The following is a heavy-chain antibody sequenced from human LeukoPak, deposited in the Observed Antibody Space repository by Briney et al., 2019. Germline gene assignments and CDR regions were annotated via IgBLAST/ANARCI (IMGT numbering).Heavy chain of an antibody. V-gene: IGHV3-21*01. J-gene: IGHJ4*02. CDR3: ATRGGYSYGYFDY. D-gene: IGHD5-18*01. CDR1: GFTFNSYS. Sequence: GGSLRLSCAASGFTFNSYSMNWVRQAPGKGLEWVSSISSSSSYIYYADSVKGRFTISRDNAKNSLYLQMNSLRAEDTAVYYCATRGGYSYGYFDYWGQGTLVTVSS. CDR2: ISSSSSYI.